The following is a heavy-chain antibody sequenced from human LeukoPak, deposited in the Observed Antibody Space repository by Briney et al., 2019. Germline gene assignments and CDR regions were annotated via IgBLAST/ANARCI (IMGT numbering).Heavy chain of an antibody. J-gene: IGHJ4*02. D-gene: IGHD4-17*01. V-gene: IGHV4-59*01. CDR2: IYSGST. CDR1: GGSISSYY. CDR3: ARDALYGDYFDY. Sequence: SETLSLTCTVSGGSISSYYWSWIRQPPGKGLKWIGYIYSGSTNYNPSLKSRVTISVDTSKNQFSLKLSSVTAADTAVYYCARDALYGDYFDYWGQGTLVTVSS.